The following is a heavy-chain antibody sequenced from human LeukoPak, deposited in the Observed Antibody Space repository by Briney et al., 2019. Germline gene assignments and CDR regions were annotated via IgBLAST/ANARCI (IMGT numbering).Heavy chain of an antibody. V-gene: IGHV4-61*01. CDR3: ARDGSGYYSLDY. D-gene: IGHD3-22*01. Sequence: PSETLSLTCTVSSGSISSGYYYWAWIRQPPGKGLEWIGNIYYSGSTNYNPSLKSRVTISVDTSKNQFSLKVSSVTAADTAVYYCARDGSGYYSLDYWGQGTLVTVSS. CDR1: SGSISSGYYY. J-gene: IGHJ4*02. CDR2: IYYSGST.